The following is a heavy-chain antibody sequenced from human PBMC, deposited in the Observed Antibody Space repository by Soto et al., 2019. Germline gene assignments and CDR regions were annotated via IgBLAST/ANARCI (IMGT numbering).Heavy chain of an antibody. J-gene: IGHJ3*02. Sequence: QVQLVQSGAEVKKPGTSVKVSCKDSGGTFSTYSMFWVRQAPGQGLEWMGRIIPMLGIRNYAQRFQDRVTITADKSTGTAHMELSSLRSEDTALYYCTIGSWSGEVFDIWGQGTMVTVSS. V-gene: IGHV1-69*02. D-gene: IGHD2-21*01. CDR3: TIGSWSGEVFDI. CDR2: IIPMLGIR. CDR1: GGTFSTYS.